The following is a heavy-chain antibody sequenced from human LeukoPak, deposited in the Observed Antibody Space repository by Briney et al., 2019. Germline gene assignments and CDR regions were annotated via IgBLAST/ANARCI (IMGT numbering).Heavy chain of an antibody. Sequence: GESLKISCKGSGYSFTSYWIGWVRQMLGKGLEWMGIIYPGDSDTRYSPSFQGQVTISADKSISTAYLQWSSLKASDTAMYYCARGYYYDSSGYDRFDCWGQGTLVTVSS. D-gene: IGHD3-22*01. J-gene: IGHJ4*02. V-gene: IGHV5-51*01. CDR2: IYPGDSDT. CDR3: ARGYYYDSSGYDRFDC. CDR1: GYSFTSYW.